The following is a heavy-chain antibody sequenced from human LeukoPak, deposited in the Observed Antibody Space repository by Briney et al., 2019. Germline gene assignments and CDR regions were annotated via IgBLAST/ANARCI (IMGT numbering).Heavy chain of an antibody. CDR3: AKDFGLGVRTGYYFDY. D-gene: IGHD3-16*01. Sequence: GGSLRLSCAASGFTFDDYTMHWVRQAPGKGLEWVSLITWDGGITYYGDSVKGRFTISRDNSKNSLYLQMNSLRTEDTALYFCAKDFGLGVRTGYYFDYWGRGTLVTVSS. V-gene: IGHV3-43*01. CDR1: GFTFDDYT. J-gene: IGHJ4*02. CDR2: ITWDGGIT.